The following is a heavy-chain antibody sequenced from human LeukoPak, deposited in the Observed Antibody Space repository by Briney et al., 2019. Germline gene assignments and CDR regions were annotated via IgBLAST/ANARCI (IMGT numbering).Heavy chain of an antibody. D-gene: IGHD6-13*01. CDR1: GGSISGYY. J-gene: IGHJ5*02. CDR2: IYYSGDT. V-gene: IGHV4-59*04. CDR3: ARRRGDSSCVDP. Sequence: KSSETLSLTCTVSGGSISGYYWSWVRQPPGKGLEWIGNIYYSGDTYYNPSLKSRATISVDTSKQQFSLKLSSVTAADTAVYYCARRRGDSSCVDPWGQGTLVTVSS.